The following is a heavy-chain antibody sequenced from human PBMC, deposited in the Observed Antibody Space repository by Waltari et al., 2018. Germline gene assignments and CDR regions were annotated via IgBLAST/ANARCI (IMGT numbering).Heavy chain of an antibody. CDR3: ARFPSNEEMWGGWFDP. V-gene: IGHV4-38-2*01. J-gene: IGHJ5*02. CDR1: GSSISSGHY. Sequence: QVQVQESGPGLVKPSETLSLTCAVSGSSISSGHYWGWIRTPPGKGLEVIGTIYYTVATYYNPSLKSRVTISVDASKNQFSLKVTSVTAADTAVYYCARFPSNEEMWGGWFDPWGQGTLVTVSS. D-gene: IGHD1-26*01. CDR2: IYYTVAT.